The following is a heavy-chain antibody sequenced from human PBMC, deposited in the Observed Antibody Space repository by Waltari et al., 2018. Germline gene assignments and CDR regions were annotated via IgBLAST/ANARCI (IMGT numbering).Heavy chain of an antibody. CDR1: GGSFSGYY. J-gene: IGHJ4*02. CDR2: INHSGST. Sequence: QVQLKQWGAGLLKPSETLSLTCAVYGGSFSGYYWSWIRQPPGKGLEWIGEINHSGSTNYNPSLKSRVTISVDTSKNQFSLKLSSVTAADTAVYYCARTRRLDYWGQGTLVTVSS. D-gene: IGHD3-22*01. V-gene: IGHV4-34*01. CDR3: ARTRRLDY.